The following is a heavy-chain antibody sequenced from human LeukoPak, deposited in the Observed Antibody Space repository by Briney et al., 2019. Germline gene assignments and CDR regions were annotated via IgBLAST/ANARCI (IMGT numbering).Heavy chain of an antibody. D-gene: IGHD1-26*01. V-gene: IGHV4-61*02. CDR1: GGSISSGSYY. CDR3: ARRGGSYFPYYYYYYYMDV. CDR2: IYTSGST. Sequence: PSETLSLTCTVSGGSISSGSYYWSWIRQPAGKGLEWIGRIYTSGSTNYNPSLKSRVTIPVDTSKNQFSLKLSSVTAADTAVYYCARRGGSYFPYYYYYYYMDVWGKGTTVTISS. J-gene: IGHJ6*03.